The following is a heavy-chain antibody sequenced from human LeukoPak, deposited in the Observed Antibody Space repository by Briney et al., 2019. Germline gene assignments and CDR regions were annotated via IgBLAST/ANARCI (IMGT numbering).Heavy chain of an antibody. CDR1: GFSLSNYW. J-gene: IGHJ4*02. Sequence: GGSLRLSCATSGFSLSNYWMSWVRQAPGKGLEWVATIKESASEIIYADSVKGRFTVSRDNAKRSLFLQMNSLRAEDTAVYFCVKAAPYYLDYWGQGTLVTVSS. CDR2: IKESASEI. D-gene: IGHD3-16*01. CDR3: VKAAPYYLDY. V-gene: IGHV3-7*05.